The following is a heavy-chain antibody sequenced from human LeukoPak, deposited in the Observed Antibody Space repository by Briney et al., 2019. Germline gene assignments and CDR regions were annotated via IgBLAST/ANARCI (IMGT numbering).Heavy chain of an antibody. V-gene: IGHV3-21*01. Sequence: PGGSLRLSCAASGFTVSNYAMSWVRQAPGKGLEWVSAIGIDSGNTKYADSVRGRFTISADKAKNSLYLQMNSLRVEDTAVYYCARDHNYAFDNWGQGTLVSVAS. J-gene: IGHJ4*02. CDR3: ARDHNYAFDN. CDR2: IGIDSGNT. D-gene: IGHD1-1*01. CDR1: GFTVSNYA.